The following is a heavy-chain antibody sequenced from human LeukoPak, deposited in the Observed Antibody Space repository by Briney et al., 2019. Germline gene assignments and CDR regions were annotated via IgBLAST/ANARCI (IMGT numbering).Heavy chain of an antibody. Sequence: ASVKVSCKASGYTFTSYAMNWVRQAPGQGLEWMGWINTNTGNPTYAQGFTGRFVFSLDTSVSTAYLQISSLEAEDTAVYYCARVMYYYGSGSYSRPDYWGQGTLVTVSS. CDR2: INTNTGNP. CDR1: GYTFTSYA. V-gene: IGHV7-4-1*02. D-gene: IGHD3-10*01. J-gene: IGHJ4*02. CDR3: ARVMYYYGSGSYSRPDY.